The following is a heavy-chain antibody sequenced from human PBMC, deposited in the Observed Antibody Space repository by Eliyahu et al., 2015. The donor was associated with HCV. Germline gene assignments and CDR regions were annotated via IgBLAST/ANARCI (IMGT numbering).Heavy chain of an antibody. V-gene: IGHV5-51*01. CDR2: IYPGDSDT. Sequence: EVQLVQSGAEVKKPGESLKISCXGSGYSFTSYWIGWVRQMPGKGLEWMGXIYPGDSDTRYSPSFQGQVTISADKSISTAYLQWSSLKASDTAMYYCARHYRITMVQGVINYFDYWGQGTLVTVSS. D-gene: IGHD3-10*01. CDR3: ARHYRITMVQGVINYFDY. J-gene: IGHJ4*02. CDR1: GYSFTSYW.